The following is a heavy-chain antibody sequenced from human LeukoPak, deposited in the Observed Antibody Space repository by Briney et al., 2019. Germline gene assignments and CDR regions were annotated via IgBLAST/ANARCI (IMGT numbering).Heavy chain of an antibody. V-gene: IGHV3-15*01. J-gene: IGHJ4*02. CDR2: IKSKTDGGTT. Sequence: GGSLRLSCAASGFTFSNAWMSWVRQAPGKGLEWVGRIKSKTDGGTTDYAAPVKGRFTISRDDSKNTLYLQMNSLKTEDTAVYYCTTGPGITGTVDYWGQGTLVTVSS. CDR3: TTGPGITGTVDY. CDR1: GFTFSNAW. D-gene: IGHD1-20*01.